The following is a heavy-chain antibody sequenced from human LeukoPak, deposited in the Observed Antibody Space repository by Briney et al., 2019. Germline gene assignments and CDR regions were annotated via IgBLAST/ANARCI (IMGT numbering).Heavy chain of an antibody. CDR3: AKDRGYIVATILDY. J-gene: IGHJ4*02. CDR1: GFTFDDYA. CDR2: ISWNSGSI. Sequence: QPGGSLRLSCAASGFTFDDYAMHWVRHAPGKGLEWVSGISWNSGSIGYADSVKGRFTISRDSAKNSLYLQMNGLRAEDTALYYCAKDRGYIVATILDYWGQGTLVTVSS. V-gene: IGHV3-9*01. D-gene: IGHD5-12*01.